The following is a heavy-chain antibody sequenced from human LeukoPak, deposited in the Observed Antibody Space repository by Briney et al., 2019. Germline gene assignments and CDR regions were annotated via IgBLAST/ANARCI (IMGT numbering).Heavy chain of an antibody. V-gene: IGHV3-74*01. CDR3: AREAAVGGIYFDS. J-gene: IGHJ4*02. CDR2: ISYDGSST. Sequence: GGSLRLSCVASGYTFTAYRIHSVRQAPGKGLVWVSRISYDGSSTNYADSVKGRFSISRDNAKNTVYLQMNSLRAEDTAVYYCAREAAVGGIYFDSWGQGTLVTVSS. CDR1: GYTFTAYR. D-gene: IGHD6-19*01.